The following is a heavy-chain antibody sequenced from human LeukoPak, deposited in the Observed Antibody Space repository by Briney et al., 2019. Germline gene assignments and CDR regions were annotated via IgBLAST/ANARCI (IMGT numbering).Heavy chain of an antibody. CDR3: ARASTVTTMNV. Sequence: NPSETLSLTCTVSGGSISSYYWSWIRQPPGKGLEWIGYIYHSGSTNYNPSLKSRVTISVGTSKNQLSLKLNSVTAADTAVYYCARASTVTTMNVWGQGTMVTVSS. V-gene: IGHV4-59*01. CDR2: IYHSGST. D-gene: IGHD4-17*01. CDR1: GGSISSYY. J-gene: IGHJ3*01.